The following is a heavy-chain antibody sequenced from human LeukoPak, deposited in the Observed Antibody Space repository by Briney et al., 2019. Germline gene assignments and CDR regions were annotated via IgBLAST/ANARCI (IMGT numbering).Heavy chain of an antibody. D-gene: IGHD4-11*01. Sequence: ASVKVSCKASGYTFTSYAMHWVRQAPGQRLEWMGWINAGNGNTKYSQRFQGRVTITRDTSASTAYMELSSLRSEDTAVYYCARRRLHPSWFDPWGQGTLVTVSS. CDR2: INAGNGNT. CDR3: ARRRLHPSWFDP. CDR1: GYTFTSYA. V-gene: IGHV1-3*01. J-gene: IGHJ5*02.